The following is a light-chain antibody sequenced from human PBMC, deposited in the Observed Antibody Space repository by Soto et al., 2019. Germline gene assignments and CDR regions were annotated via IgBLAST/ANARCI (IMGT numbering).Light chain of an antibody. Sequence: DIQMTQSPSTLSASVGDRVTITCRASQSISSWLAWYQQKPGKAPKLLIYKASSLESGVPSRFSGSGSGTEFTLTISSLQPDDFATYYCQQYKSLNTFGQGTKLEIK. J-gene: IGKJ2*01. CDR1: QSISSW. CDR3: QQYKSLNT. CDR2: KAS. V-gene: IGKV1-5*03.